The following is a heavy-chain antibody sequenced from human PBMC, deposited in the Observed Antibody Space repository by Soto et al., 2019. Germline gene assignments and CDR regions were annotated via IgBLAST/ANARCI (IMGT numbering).Heavy chain of an antibody. CDR3: PSGRSRDY. V-gene: IGHV1-18*01. CDR1: GYTFTTYG. CDR2: ISAHNDNT. Sequence: QVHLVQSGAEVRKPGASVKVSCKGSGYTFTTYGITWVRQAPGQGLEWMGWISAHNDNTNYAQKVQGRVTVTRYTSTNSAYMDLWSMISDDTAVFYCPSGRSRDYWGQGALVTVSS. J-gene: IGHJ4*02.